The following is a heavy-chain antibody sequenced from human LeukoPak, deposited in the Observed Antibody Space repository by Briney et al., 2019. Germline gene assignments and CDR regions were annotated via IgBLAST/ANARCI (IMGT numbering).Heavy chain of an antibody. V-gene: IGHV3-7*01. J-gene: IGHJ3*02. CDR1: GFTFSGYW. D-gene: IGHD3-9*01. Sequence: GGSLRLSCAASGFTFSGYWMDWVRQAPGKGLEWVANIKKDGSAENYVDSVKGRFTISRDNAKNSLYLQMNSLRAEDTAVYYCASKIDILTGWASFDIWGQGTMVTVSS. CDR2: IKKDGSAE. CDR3: ASKIDILTGWASFDI.